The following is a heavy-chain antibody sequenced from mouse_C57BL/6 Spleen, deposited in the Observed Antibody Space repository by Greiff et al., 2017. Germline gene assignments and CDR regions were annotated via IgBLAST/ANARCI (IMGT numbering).Heavy chain of an antibody. CDR2: IDPETGGT. CDR3: TRFYYGSQAWLAY. Sequence: QVQLQQSGAELVRPGASVTLSCTASGYTFTDYEMHWVKQTPVHGLEWIGAIDPETGGTAYNQKFKGKAILTADKSSSTAYMELRSLTSEDSAVYYGTRFYYGSQAWLAYWGQGTLVTVSA. CDR1: GYTFTDYE. D-gene: IGHD1-1*01. J-gene: IGHJ3*01. V-gene: IGHV1-15*01.